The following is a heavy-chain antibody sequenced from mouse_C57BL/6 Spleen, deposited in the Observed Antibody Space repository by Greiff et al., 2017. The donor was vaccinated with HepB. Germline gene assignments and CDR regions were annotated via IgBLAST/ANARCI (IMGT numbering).Heavy chain of an antibody. J-gene: IGHJ4*01. D-gene: IGHD2-3*01. CDR3: AYDGYYEGYAMDY. CDR1: GYTFTSYW. CDR2: INPSSGYT. V-gene: IGHV1-7*01. Sequence: QVQLQQSGAELAKPGASVKLSCKASGYTFTSYWMHWVKQRPGQGLEWIGYINPSSGYTKYNQKFKNKATLTADKSSSTAYMQLSSLTYEDSAVYYCAYDGYYEGYAMDYWGQGTSVTVSS.